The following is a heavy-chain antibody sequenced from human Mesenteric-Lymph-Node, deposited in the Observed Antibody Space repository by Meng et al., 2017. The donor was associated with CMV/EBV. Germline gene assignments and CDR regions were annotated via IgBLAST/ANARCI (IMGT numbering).Heavy chain of an antibody. Sequence: GESLKISCAASGFTFSSYWMSWVRQAPGKGLEWVANIKQDGSEKYYVDSVKGRFTISRDNAKNSLYLQMNSLRAEDTAVYYCAREGCSSSSCYSRPYYYYYGMDIWGQGTTVTVSS. J-gene: IGHJ6*02. CDR1: GFTFSSYW. V-gene: IGHV3-7*01. D-gene: IGHD2-2*02. CDR2: IKQDGSEK. CDR3: AREGCSSSSCYSRPYYYYYGMDI.